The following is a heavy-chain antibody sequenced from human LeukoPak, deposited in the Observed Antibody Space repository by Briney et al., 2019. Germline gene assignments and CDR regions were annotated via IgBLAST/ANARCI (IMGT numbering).Heavy chain of an antibody. J-gene: IGHJ4*02. CDR1: GYTFTSYD. D-gene: IGHD3-22*01. CDR2: MNPNSGNT. V-gene: IGHV1-8*01. Sequence: ASVKVSCKASGYTFTSYDINWVRQATGQGLEWMGWMNPNSGNTGYAQKFQGRVTMTRNTSISTAYMELSSLRSEDTAVYYCARGNPPGYYYDSSAPGFGDWGQGTLVTVSS. CDR3: ARGNPPGYYYDSSAPGFGD.